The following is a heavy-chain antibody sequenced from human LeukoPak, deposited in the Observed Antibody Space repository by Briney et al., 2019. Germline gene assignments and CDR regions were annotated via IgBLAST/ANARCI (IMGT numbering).Heavy chain of an antibody. CDR2: IIPIFGTA. CDR3: ARADRDYGSGSYYKGY. D-gene: IGHD3-10*01. CDR1: GGTFSSYA. Sequence: SVKVSCKGSGGTFSSYAISWVRQAPGQGLEWMGRIIPIFGTANYAQKFQGRVTITTDESTSTAYMELSSLRSEDTAVYYCARADRDYGSGSYYKGYWGQGTLVTVSS. V-gene: IGHV1-69*05. J-gene: IGHJ4*02.